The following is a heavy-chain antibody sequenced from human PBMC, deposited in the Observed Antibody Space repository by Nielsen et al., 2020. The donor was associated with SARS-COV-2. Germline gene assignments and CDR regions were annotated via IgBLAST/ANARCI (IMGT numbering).Heavy chain of an antibody. CDR1: GFTFSSYE. Sequence: GESLKISCAASGFTFSSYEMNWVRQAPGKGLEWVSVIGTSGGSTKHADSVKGRFTISRDNSKNTLYLHMNSLRADDTAVYYCAKGDGNNWSPFLYLDYWGQGTLVTVSS. V-gene: IGHV3-23*01. D-gene: IGHD1-1*01. CDR3: AKGDGNNWSPFLYLDY. J-gene: IGHJ4*02. CDR2: IGTSGGST.